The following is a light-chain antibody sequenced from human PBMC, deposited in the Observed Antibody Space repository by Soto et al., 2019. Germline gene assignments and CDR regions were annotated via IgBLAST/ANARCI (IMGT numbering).Light chain of an antibody. CDR1: QGVSTW. Sequence: DVQMTQSPSSVSASVGDRVTITCRASQGVSTWLAWYQQKPGRAPRLLIYAASTLESGVPSRFSGSGSGTDFTLTISSLQPEDFATYYCQQTNSFPVTFGPGTKVDIK. CDR2: AAS. CDR3: QQTNSFPVT. J-gene: IGKJ3*01. V-gene: IGKV1-12*01.